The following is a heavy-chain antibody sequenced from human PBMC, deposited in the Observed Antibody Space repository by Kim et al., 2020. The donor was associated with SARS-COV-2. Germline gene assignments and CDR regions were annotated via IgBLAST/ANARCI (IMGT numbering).Heavy chain of an antibody. J-gene: IGHJ1*01. V-gene: IGHV3-23*01. CDR3: ARQWLGADFQH. CDR2: ISGSGGST. D-gene: IGHD6-19*01. CDR1: GFTFSNYA. Sequence: GGSLRLSCAASGFTFSNYAMTWVRQAPGKGLEWVSAISGSGGSTYYADSVKGRFTISRDNSKNTLYLQMNSLRAEDTAVYYCARQWLGADFQHWGQGTLVTVSS.